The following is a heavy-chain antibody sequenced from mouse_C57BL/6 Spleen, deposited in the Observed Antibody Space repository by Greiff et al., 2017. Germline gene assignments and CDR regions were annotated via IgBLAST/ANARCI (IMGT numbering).Heavy chain of an antibody. Sequence: VQLQQSGAELVRPGASVKLSCTASGFNIKDDYMHWVKQRPEQGLEWIGWIDPENGDTEYASKFQGKATFTADTSSNTAYLQLSSLTSEDTAVYYCTGGYGSYYYANGYWGQGTSVSVCS. J-gene: IGHJ4*01. CDR2: IDPENGDT. CDR1: GFNIKDDY. CDR3: TGGYGSYYYANGY. V-gene: IGHV14-4*01. D-gene: IGHD1-2*01.